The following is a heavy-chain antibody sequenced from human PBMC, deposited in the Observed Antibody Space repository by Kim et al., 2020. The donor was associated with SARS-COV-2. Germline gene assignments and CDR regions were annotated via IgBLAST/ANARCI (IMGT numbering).Heavy chain of an antibody. V-gene: IGHV4-38-2*02. CDR1: GYSISSGYY. J-gene: IGHJ6*02. CDR3: ARDDSIYGSDYYYYGMDV. CDR2: IYHSGST. Sequence: SETLSLTCTVSGYSISSGYYWGWIRQPPGKGLEWIGSIYHSGSTYYNPSLKSRVTISVDTSKNQFSLKLSSVTAADTAVYYCARDDSIYGSDYYYYGMDVWGQGTTVTVSS. D-gene: IGHD3-10*01.